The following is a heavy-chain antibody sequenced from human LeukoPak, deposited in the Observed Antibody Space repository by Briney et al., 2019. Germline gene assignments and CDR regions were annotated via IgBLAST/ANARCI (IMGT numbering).Heavy chain of an antibody. CDR2: INSDGSST. Sequence: PGGSLRLSRAPSRFTLSKYWMTSVPQAPGHRLMWVSRINSDGSSTTSADSMKGRFTISRDNAKNTLYLQMNSLRAEDTAVYYCAKGGATVIDYWGQGTLVTVSS. D-gene: IGHD4-17*01. J-gene: IGHJ4*02. V-gene: IGHV3-74*01. CDR1: RFTLSKYW. CDR3: AKGGATVIDY.